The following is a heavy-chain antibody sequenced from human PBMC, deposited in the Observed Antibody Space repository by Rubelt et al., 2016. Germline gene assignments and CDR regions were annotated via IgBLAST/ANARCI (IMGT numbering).Heavy chain of an antibody. D-gene: IGHD5-12*01. Sequence: VRQAPGKGLEWVAVISYDGSNKYYADSVKGRFTISRDNSKNTLYLQMNSLRAEDTAVYYCASDRDIVATIEGFDYWGQGTLVTVSS. CDR2: ISYDGSNK. CDR3: ASDRDIVATIEGFDY. J-gene: IGHJ4*02. V-gene: IGHV3-30*04.